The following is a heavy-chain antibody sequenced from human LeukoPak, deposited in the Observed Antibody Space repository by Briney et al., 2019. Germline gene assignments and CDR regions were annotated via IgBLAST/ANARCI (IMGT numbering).Heavy chain of an antibody. Sequence: GGSLRLSCAASGFTFNNYWMTWVRQAPGKGLEWVATIKHDGRDKHYVDSEKGRFAISRDNANNSVHLQMNSLRAEDTAVYFCARSYTASGYYYGVAYWGQGTLVSVSS. CDR3: ARSYTASGYYYGVAY. J-gene: IGHJ4*02. D-gene: IGHD3-22*01. CDR1: GFTFNNYW. CDR2: IKHDGRDK. V-gene: IGHV3-7*01.